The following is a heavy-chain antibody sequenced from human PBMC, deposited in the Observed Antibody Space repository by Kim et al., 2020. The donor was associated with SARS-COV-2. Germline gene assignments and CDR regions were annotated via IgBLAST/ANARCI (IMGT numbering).Heavy chain of an antibody. J-gene: IGHJ4*02. Sequence: YADSVKGRFTISRDNAKNSLYLQMNSLRAEDTAVYYCARESDDDWGVFDYWGQGTLVTVSS. D-gene: IGHD5-12*01. V-gene: IGHV3-11*04. CDR3: ARESDDDWGVFDY.